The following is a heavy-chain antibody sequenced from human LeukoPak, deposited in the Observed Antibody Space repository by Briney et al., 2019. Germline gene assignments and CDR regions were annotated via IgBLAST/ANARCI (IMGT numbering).Heavy chain of an antibody. CDR1: GGSISSGSYY. Sequence: SETLSLTCTVSGGSISSGSYYWSWIRQPAGKGLEWIGRIYTSGSTNYNPSLKSRVTISLDTSKNQFSLKLSSVTAADTAVYYCVSRSGSGNDYWGQGTLVTVSS. V-gene: IGHV4-61*02. J-gene: IGHJ4*02. CDR2: IYTSGST. CDR3: VSRSGSGNDY. D-gene: IGHD3-10*01.